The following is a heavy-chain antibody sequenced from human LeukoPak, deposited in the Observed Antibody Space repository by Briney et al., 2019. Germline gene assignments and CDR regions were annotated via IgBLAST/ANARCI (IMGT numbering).Heavy chain of an antibody. CDR2: ISGSGGST. CDR3: AKDGNWQQLANGYFQH. J-gene: IGHJ1*01. CDR1: GFTFSSYA. Sequence: GGSLRLSCAASGFTFSSYAMSWVRQAPGKGLEWVSAISGSGGSTYYADSVKGRFTLSRDNSKNTLYLQMNSLRAEDTAVYYCAKDGNWQQLANGYFQHWGQGTLVTVSS. D-gene: IGHD6-13*01. V-gene: IGHV3-23*01.